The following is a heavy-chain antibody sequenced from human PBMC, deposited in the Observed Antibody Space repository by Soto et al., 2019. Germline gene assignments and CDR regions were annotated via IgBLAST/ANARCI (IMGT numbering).Heavy chain of an antibody. V-gene: IGHV3-23*01. CDR3: ARARDYDFWSGFLFYGMDV. Sequence: EVQLLESGGGLVQPGGSLRLSCAASRFTFSNYAMSWVRQAPGKGLEWVSGISSTGGSTYYADSVKGRFTISRDNSKNTLDLQMSSLRAEDTAIYYCARARDYDFWSGFLFYGMDVWGQGTTVTVSS. J-gene: IGHJ6*02. D-gene: IGHD3-3*01. CDR2: ISSTGGST. CDR1: RFTFSNYA.